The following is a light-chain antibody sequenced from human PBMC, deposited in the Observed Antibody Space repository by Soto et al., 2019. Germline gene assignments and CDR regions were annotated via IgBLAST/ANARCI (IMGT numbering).Light chain of an antibody. V-gene: IGLV1-40*01. CDR1: SSNIGAGYE. Sequence: QSVLTQPPSVSGAPGQRVTISCTGSSSNIGAGYEVHWYQQLPGTAPKLLIYGNSNRPSGVPDRFSGSKSGTSASLAITGLQAEDEADYYCQSYDSSLSGSVFGGGTKLNVL. CDR2: GNS. J-gene: IGLJ2*01. CDR3: QSYDSSLSGSV.